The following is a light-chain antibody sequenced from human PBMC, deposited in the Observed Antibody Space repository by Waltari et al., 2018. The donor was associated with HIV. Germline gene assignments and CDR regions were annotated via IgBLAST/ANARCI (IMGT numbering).Light chain of an antibody. J-gene: IGKJ1*01. CDR3: EKCDNVPWT. Sequence: IVMTQSPANLSVTAGERTTLPCRAPQSISNNLAWYQQQPAQAPRRLIYDASTSATGTPARCSVRASETAITYISRRRQSEDVAVYYCEKCDNVPWTSGEGTKVEIK. CDR1: QSISNN. V-gene: IGKV3-15*01. CDR2: DAS.